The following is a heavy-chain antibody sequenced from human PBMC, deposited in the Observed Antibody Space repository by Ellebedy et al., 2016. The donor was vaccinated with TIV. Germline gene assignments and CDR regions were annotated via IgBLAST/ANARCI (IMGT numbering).Heavy chain of an antibody. V-gene: IGHV3-74*01. Sequence: PGGSLRLSCAASGFTFSSYWMHWVRQAPGKGLVWVSRINSDGSSTSYADSVKGRFTISRDNAKNTLYLQMNSLRAEDTAVYYCARERGLYYYGSGSYLGWGQGTLVTVSS. J-gene: IGHJ4*02. D-gene: IGHD3-10*01. CDR1: GFTFSSYW. CDR3: ARERGLYYYGSGSYLG. CDR2: INSDGSST.